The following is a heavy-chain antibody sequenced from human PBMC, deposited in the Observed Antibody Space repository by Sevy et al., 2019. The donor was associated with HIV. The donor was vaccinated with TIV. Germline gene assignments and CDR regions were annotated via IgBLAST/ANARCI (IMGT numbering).Heavy chain of an antibody. CDR1: GFTLSTYA. J-gene: IGHJ4*02. V-gene: IGHV3-23*01. CDR3: AKDRVSGTYYTGDFDY. CDR2: ISLSGGDT. Sequence: GGSLRLSCPASGFTLSTYAMTWVRQAPGKGLEWVSVISLSGGDTYYTDSVKGRFTISRDNSKNTLYLQMNSLRAEDTAVYYCAKDRVSGTYYTGDFDYWGQGTLVTVSS. D-gene: IGHD3-10*01.